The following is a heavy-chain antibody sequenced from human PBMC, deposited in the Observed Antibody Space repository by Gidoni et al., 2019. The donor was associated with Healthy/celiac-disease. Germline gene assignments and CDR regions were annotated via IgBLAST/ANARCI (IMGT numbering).Heavy chain of an antibody. Sequence: EVQLVESGGGLVQPGGSLRLSCAASGFTVSSNYMSWVRQAPGKGLEWVSVIYSGGSTYYADSVKGRFTISRDNSKNTLYLQMNSLRAEDTAVYYCARDRTGGSGTYYYGMDVWGQGTTVTVSS. D-gene: IGHD3-10*01. J-gene: IGHJ6*02. CDR1: GFTVSSNY. CDR3: ARDRTGGSGTYYYGMDV. CDR2: IYSGGST. V-gene: IGHV3-66*01.